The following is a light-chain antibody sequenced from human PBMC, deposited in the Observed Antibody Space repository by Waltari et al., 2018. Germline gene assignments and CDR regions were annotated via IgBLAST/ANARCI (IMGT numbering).Light chain of an antibody. V-gene: IGLV7-46*01. Sequence: QAVVTQEPSLPVSPGGTVTPTCGSSTGAGTSGPYPYWFQQKPGQAPRTLIYDTSNKHSWTPARFSGSLLGGKAALTLSGAQPEDEAEYYCLLSYSGADVVFGGGTKLTVL. CDR1: TGAGTSGPY. CDR3: LLSYSGADVV. J-gene: IGLJ2*01. CDR2: DTS.